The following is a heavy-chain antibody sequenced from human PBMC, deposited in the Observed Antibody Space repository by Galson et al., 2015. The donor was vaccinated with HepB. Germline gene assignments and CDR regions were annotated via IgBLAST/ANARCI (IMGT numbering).Heavy chain of an antibody. J-gene: IGHJ4*02. Sequence: SVKVSCKASGYTFTSYPMNWVRQAPGQGLEWMGWINTNTGNPTYAQGFTGRFVFSLDTSVSTAYLQISSLKAEDTAVYYCAKSGYSSSWYYFDYWGQGTLVTVSS. D-gene: IGHD6-13*01. CDR3: AKSGYSSSWYYFDY. V-gene: IGHV7-4-1*02. CDR1: GYTFTSYP. CDR2: INTNTGNP.